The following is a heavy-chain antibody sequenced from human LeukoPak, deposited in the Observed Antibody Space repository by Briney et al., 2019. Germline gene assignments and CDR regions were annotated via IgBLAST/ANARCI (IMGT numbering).Heavy chain of an antibody. D-gene: IGHD2-2*01. V-gene: IGHV4-34*01. J-gene: IGHJ4*02. Sequence: SETLSLTCAVYGGSFSGYYWSWIRQPPGKGLEWIGEINHSGSTNYNPSLKSRVTISVDTSKNQFSLKLRSVTAADTAVYYCASRANIVVVPAAPLRIHYFDYWGQGTLVTVSS. CDR2: INHSGST. CDR1: GGSFSGYY. CDR3: ASRANIVVVPAAPLRIHYFDY.